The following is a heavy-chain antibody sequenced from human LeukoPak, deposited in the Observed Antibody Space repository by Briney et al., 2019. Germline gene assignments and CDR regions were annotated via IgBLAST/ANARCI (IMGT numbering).Heavy chain of an antibody. D-gene: IGHD6-19*01. V-gene: IGHV4-34*01. CDR1: GGSFSGYY. CDR2: INHSGST. CDR3: VRSGWYSIDY. J-gene: IGHJ4*02. Sequence: SETLSLTCAVYGGSFSGYYWSWIRQPPGKGLEWIGEINHSGSTNYNPSLKSRVTISVDTSKNQFSLKVSSVIAADTAVYYCVRSGWYSIDYWGQGTLVTVSS.